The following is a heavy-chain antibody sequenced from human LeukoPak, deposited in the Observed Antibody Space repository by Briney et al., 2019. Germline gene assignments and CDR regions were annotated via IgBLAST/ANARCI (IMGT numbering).Heavy chain of an antibody. CDR1: GFTFSSYG. Sequence: GGSLRLSCATSGFTFSSYGMAWVRQAPGKGLEWVSSISGSGDSTYYADSVEGRFTISRDNSKNTLYLQMGSLRAEDTAVYYCARDPRTLYCSGGSCYFDYWGQGTLVTVSS. CDR3: ARDPRTLYCSGGSCYFDY. V-gene: IGHV3-23*01. CDR2: ISGSGDST. J-gene: IGHJ4*02. D-gene: IGHD2-15*01.